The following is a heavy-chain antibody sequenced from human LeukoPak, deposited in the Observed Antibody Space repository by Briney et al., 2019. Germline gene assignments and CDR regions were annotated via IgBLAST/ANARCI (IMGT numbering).Heavy chain of an antibody. CDR1: GFTFDDYA. CDR2: ISWNSGRI. CDR3: ARVQHCSSTSCPFDY. V-gene: IGHV3-9*01. D-gene: IGHD2-2*01. Sequence: GGSPRLSCAGSGFTFDDYAMHWVRQGPGKGLEWVSGISWNSGRIGYADSVKGRFTISRDNAKNSLYLQMNSLRAEDTAVYYCARVQHCSSTSCPFDYWGQGTLVTVSS. J-gene: IGHJ4*02.